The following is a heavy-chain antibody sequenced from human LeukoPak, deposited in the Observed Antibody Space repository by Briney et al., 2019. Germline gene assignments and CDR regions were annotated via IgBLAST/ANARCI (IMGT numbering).Heavy chain of an antibody. CDR2: IYTSGST. Sequence: SETLSLTCTVSGGSISSYYWSWIRQPAGKGLEWIARIYTSGSTNYNPSLKSRVTMSVDTSKNQFSLKLSSVTAADTAVYYCARVYYDSSGYYYFDYWGQGTLVTVSS. CDR3: ARVYYDSSGYYYFDY. J-gene: IGHJ4*02. D-gene: IGHD3-22*01. CDR1: GGSISSYY. V-gene: IGHV4-4*07.